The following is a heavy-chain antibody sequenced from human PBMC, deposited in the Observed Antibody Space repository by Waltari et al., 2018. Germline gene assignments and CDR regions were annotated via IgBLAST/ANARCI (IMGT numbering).Heavy chain of an antibody. J-gene: IGHJ4*02. CDR3: ARGRSSPIDY. D-gene: IGHD6-13*01. CDR2: IYYSGST. Sequence: QVQLQESGPGLVKPSETLSLTCTVSGGSISSHYWSWIRQPPGKGLEWIGYIYYSGSTNYNPSLKSRVTISVDTSKNQFSLKLSSVTAADMAVYYCARGRSSPIDYWGQGTLVTVSS. CDR1: GGSISSHY. V-gene: IGHV4-59*11.